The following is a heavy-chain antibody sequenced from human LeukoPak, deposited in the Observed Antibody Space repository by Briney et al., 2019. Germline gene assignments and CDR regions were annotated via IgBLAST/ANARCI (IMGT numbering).Heavy chain of an antibody. J-gene: IGHJ4*02. Sequence: SETLSLTCSVSGGSINSYYWTWIRQPPGKGLEWIGHIYSSGSTKYNPSLKSRVTITIDTSKNQFSLRLSSVTAADTAVYYCARGRANYDSTGYYYWGQGILVTVSS. CDR1: GGSINSYY. V-gene: IGHV4-59*01. CDR2: IYSSGST. CDR3: ARGRANYDSTGYYY. D-gene: IGHD3-22*01.